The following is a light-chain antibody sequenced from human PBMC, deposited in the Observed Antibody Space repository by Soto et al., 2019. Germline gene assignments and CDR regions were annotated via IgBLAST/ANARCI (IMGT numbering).Light chain of an antibody. CDR2: DAL. Sequence: DIVLTQSAATLSLSQGERATPSCRASQNIITYLAGYQPNPGQAPTLPTHDALNRAAATPARSTGSGSGTVFTLTISTLAPEDFAVYYCQRDLLGPGTNVDIK. V-gene: IGKV3-11*01. CDR1: QNIITY. J-gene: IGKJ3*01. CDR3: QRDL.